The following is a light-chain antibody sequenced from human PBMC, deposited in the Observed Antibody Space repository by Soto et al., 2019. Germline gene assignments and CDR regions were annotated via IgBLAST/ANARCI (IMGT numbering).Light chain of an antibody. V-gene: IGKV1-39*01. J-gene: IGKJ1*01. CDR3: QQSYSTLWT. CDR1: QAITAF. Sequence: DIQMTQSPSSLSASVGDRVTITCRALQAITAFLIWYQPKPGKPPRRLIYGASILQSGVPPRFSGSGSGTDFTLTISSLQPEDFATYYCQQSYSTLWTFGQGTKVEIK. CDR2: GAS.